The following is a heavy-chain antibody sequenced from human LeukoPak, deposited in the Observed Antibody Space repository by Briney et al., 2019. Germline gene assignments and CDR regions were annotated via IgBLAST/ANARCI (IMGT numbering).Heavy chain of an antibody. J-gene: IGHJ4*02. V-gene: IGHV3-21*04. Sequence: GGSLRLSCAASGFNFNIHSTNWVRQAPGKGLEWVSSINTKSQYIYYADSVKGRFTISRDNARSSLYLQMNSLRAEDTAVYYCAKTRPLDSSSWSHGDYWGQGTLVTVSS. CDR2: INTKSQYI. D-gene: IGHD6-13*01. CDR1: GFNFNIHS. CDR3: AKTRPLDSSSWSHGDY.